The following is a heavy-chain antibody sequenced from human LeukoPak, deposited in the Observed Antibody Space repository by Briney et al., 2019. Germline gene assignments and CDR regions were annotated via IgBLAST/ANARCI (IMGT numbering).Heavy chain of an antibody. CDR1: GFTFSSYW. V-gene: IGHV3-21*01. D-gene: IGHD1-26*01. Sequence: PGGSLRLTCAASGFTFSSYWMSWVRQAPGKGLEWVSSISSSSSYIYYADSVKGRFTISRDNAKNSLYLQMNSLRAEDTAVYYCARDSGSYNDYWGQGTLVTVSS. J-gene: IGHJ4*02. CDR2: ISSSSSYI. CDR3: ARDSGSYNDY.